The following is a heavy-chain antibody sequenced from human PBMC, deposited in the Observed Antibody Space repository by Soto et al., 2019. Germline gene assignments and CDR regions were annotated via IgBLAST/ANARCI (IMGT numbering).Heavy chain of an antibody. CDR3: AADIGWNVVGGTFDY. CDR1: GFTFTSSA. V-gene: IGHV1-58*02. Sequence: ASVKVSCKASGFTFTSSAMQWVRQARGQRLEWIGWIVVGSGNKNYAQKFQERVTITRDMSTSTAYMKLSSLRSEDTAVYYCAADIGWNVVGGTFDYWGQGTLVTVSS. D-gene: IGHD1-1*01. CDR2: IVVGSGNK. J-gene: IGHJ4*02.